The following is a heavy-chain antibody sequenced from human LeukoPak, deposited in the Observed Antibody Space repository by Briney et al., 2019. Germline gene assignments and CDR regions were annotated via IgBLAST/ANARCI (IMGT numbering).Heavy chain of an antibody. V-gene: IGHV3-23*01. J-gene: IGHJ6*02. CDR3: ARYDSIVVRGVIITAYGMDV. D-gene: IGHD3-10*01. CDR1: GFTFSSYA. Sequence: PGGSLRLSCAASGFTFSSYAMSWVRQALGKGLEWVSAISGGGGSTYYADSVKGRFTISRDNSKNTLYLQMNSLRAEDTAVYHCARYDSIVVRGVIITAYGMDVWGQGTTVTVSS. CDR2: ISGGGGST.